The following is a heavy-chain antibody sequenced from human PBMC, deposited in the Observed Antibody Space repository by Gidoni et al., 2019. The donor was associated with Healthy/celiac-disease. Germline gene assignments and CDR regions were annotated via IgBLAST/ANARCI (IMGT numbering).Heavy chain of an antibody. CDR2: IRSKAYGGTT. Sequence: EVQLVESGGVLVQPVRSLILSCTASGFTFVDYAMSWFRQAPGKGLEWVGFIRSKAYGGTTEYAASVKGRFTISRDDSKSIAYLQMNSLKTEDTAVYYCTSRSMDTALFFSSVYYYGMDVWGQGTTVTVSS. D-gene: IGHD5-18*01. V-gene: IGHV3-49*03. CDR1: GFTFVDYA. J-gene: IGHJ6*02. CDR3: TSRSMDTALFFSSVYYYGMDV.